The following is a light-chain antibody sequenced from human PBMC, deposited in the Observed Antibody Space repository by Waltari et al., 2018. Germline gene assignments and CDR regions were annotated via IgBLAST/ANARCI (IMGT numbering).Light chain of an antibody. Sequence: QSALTQPASVSGSPGRSITISCLGGGSFGSWYQQHPVKAPNIMIYDDIRRPSGVSNRFSASKSDNTASLTISGLQADDEAVYYCSSFVGGTTYLLIGGGTRLTVL. CDR2: DDI. J-gene: IGLJ2*01. CDR3: SSFVGGTTYLL. CDR1: GSF. V-gene: IGLV2-23*01.